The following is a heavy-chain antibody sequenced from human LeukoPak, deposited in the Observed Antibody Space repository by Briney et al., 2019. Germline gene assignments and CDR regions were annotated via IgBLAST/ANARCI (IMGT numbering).Heavy chain of an antibody. CDR2: IWNDGSNK. D-gene: IGHD3-10*01. J-gene: IGHJ4*02. Sequence: PGRSLRLSCAASGFTFSNYGMHWVRQAPGKGLEWVAVIWNDGSNKYYADSVKGRFTISRDNSKNTLYLQMNRLRAEDTAVYYCARDSYYGSGSSPEYWGQGTLVTVSS. V-gene: IGHV3-33*01. CDR3: ARDSYYGSGSSPEY. CDR1: GFTFSNYG.